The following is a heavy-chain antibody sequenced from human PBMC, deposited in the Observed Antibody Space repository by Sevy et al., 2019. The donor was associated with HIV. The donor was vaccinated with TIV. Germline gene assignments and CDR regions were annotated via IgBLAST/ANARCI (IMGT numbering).Heavy chain of an antibody. V-gene: IGHV3-33*01. CDR1: GFTFSSYG. CDR3: AGLPNNYYDSGGYSGNDAFDI. Sequence: GGSLRLSCAAPGFTFSSYGMHWVRQAPGKGLEWVAVIWNDRSNKEYADSVKGQFAISRDNSKNTLYLQMNSLRSEDTAVYYCAGLPNNYYDSGGYSGNDAFDIWGQGTMVTVSS. CDR2: IWNDRSNK. D-gene: IGHD3-22*01. J-gene: IGHJ3*02.